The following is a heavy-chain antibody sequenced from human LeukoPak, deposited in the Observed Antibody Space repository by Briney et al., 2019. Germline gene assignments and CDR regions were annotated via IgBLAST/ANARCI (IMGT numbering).Heavy chain of an antibody. CDR3: ARHWLASFYYDSRGYSGAFDY. J-gene: IGHJ4*02. CDR1: GGSISSSSYY. Sequence: KPSETLSLTCTVSGGSISSSSYYWGWIRQPPGKGLEWIGSIYYSGSTYYNPSLKSRVTISVDTSKNQFSLKLSSVTAADTAVYYCARHWLASFYYDSRGYSGAFDYWGQGPLVTVSS. CDR2: IYYSGST. V-gene: IGHV4-39*01. D-gene: IGHD3-22*01.